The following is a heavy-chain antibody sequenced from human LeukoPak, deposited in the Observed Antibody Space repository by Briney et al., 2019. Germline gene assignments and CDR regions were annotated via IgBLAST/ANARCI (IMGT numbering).Heavy chain of an antibody. J-gene: IGHJ4*02. D-gene: IGHD6-19*01. CDR3: ARGGYSSGWSYFDY. Sequence: GGSLRLSCAASRFTYSRYDMNWARQAPRKGLEWVSYISSSGSTIYYAVSVKGRFTISRDNAKNSLYLQMNSLRAEDTAVYYCARGGYSSGWSYFDYWGQGTLVTVSS. CDR1: RFTYSRYD. V-gene: IGHV3-48*03. CDR2: ISSSGSTI.